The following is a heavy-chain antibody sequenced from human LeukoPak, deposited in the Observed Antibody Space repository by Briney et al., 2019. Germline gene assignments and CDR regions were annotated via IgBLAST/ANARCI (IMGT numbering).Heavy chain of an antibody. V-gene: IGHV3-23*01. Sequence: PGGSLRLSCAASGFTFSSYAMTWVRQAPGKGLEWVSEISGSGATTYYADSVKGRFTISRDNSKNTLYLQMNSLRAEDTAVYYCAKGSGIAVAGIGGSYFDYWGQGTLVTVSS. CDR2: ISGSGATT. CDR1: GFTFSSYA. CDR3: AKGSGIAVAGIGGSYFDY. J-gene: IGHJ4*02. D-gene: IGHD6-19*01.